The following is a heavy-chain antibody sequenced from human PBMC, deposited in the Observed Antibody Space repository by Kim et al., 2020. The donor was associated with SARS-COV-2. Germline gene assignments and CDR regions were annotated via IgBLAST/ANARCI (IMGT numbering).Heavy chain of an antibody. V-gene: IGHV4-59*02. Sequence: SETLSLTCTVSNVSVTSLYWSWIRQPPGKRLEWIGCIYFSGNTKYNPSLQGRATISLDMSKSQVSLNLTSVTAADTATYYCARGFGGQWGQGALVTVSS. CDR1: NVSVTSLY. J-gene: IGHJ4*02. D-gene: IGHD3-16*01. CDR2: IYFSGNT. CDR3: ARGFGGQ.